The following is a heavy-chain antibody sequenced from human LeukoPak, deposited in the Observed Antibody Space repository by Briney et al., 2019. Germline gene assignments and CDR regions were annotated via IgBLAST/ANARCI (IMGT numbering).Heavy chain of an antibody. Sequence: ASVTVSCKASGYIFTRYDINWVGQATGQGREGMGWMNPNSGNTGYAQKFQGRVTMTKNTSIHTAYMELSSLRSEDTAVYYCASVNSFDYWGQGTLVTVSS. CDR3: ASVNSFDY. CDR1: GYIFTRYD. J-gene: IGHJ4*02. V-gene: IGHV1-8*01. CDR2: MNPNSGNT. D-gene: IGHD3-16*02.